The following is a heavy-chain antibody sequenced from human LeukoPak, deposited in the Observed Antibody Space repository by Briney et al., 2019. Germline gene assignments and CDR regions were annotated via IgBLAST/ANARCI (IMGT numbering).Heavy chain of an antibody. D-gene: IGHD3-3*01. CDR3: ARRSISDFWSGYGPYYFAY. Sequence: GGSLRLSCAASGFSVSSNYMSWVRQAPGKGLEWVSVINSGGSTYYADSVKGRFTISRDNSKNTLYLQMNSLRAEDTAVYYFARRSISDFWSGYGPYYFAYWGKGPLVTVSS. CDR2: INSGGST. J-gene: IGHJ4*02. CDR1: GFSVSSNY. V-gene: IGHV3-53*01.